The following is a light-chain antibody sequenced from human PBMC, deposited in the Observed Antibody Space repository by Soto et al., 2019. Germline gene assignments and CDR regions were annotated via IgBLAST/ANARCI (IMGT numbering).Light chain of an antibody. CDR1: ESISSW. CDR3: QQYNSYSCT. Sequence: FQMTPYPATLSASAGGTVTITCRASESISSWLAWYQQKKGKEANLLMFYAFSLESGVPSRCSGSGAGAELTLTISSLQPDDFATYYCQQYNSYSCTFGQGTKVDIK. J-gene: IGKJ1*01. CDR2: YAF. V-gene: IGKV1-5*01.